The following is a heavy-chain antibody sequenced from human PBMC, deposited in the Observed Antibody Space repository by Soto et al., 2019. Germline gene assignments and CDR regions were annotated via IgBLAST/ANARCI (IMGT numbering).Heavy chain of an antibody. CDR1: GFTFSSYS. CDR3: ARIETNYYFWSNHYGMDV. V-gene: IGHV3-48*02. Sequence: EVQLVESGGGLVQPGGSLRLSCAASGFTFSSYSMNWVRQAPGKGLEWVSYISSSSSTIYYADSVKGRFTISRDNAKNAMYLQMNSLRDEDTAVYYCARIETNYYFWSNHYGMDVWGQGTTVTVSS. D-gene: IGHD3-3*01. CDR2: ISSSSSTI. J-gene: IGHJ6*02.